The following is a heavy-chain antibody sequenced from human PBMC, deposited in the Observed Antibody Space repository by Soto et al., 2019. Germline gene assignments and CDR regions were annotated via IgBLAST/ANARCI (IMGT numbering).Heavy chain of an antibody. CDR1: GGTFSSYA. CDR2: IIPIFDTA. Sequence: QVQLVQSGAEVKRPGSSVKVSCKTSGGTFSSYAISWVRQAPGQGLEWMGGIIPIFDTANYAPKFQGRVTITADESTSTAYMELSSLRSEDTAVYYCARDLGMVRGVIPLLGWFDPWGQGTLVTVSS. CDR3: ARDLGMVRGVIPLLGWFDP. D-gene: IGHD3-10*01. J-gene: IGHJ5*02. V-gene: IGHV1-69*01.